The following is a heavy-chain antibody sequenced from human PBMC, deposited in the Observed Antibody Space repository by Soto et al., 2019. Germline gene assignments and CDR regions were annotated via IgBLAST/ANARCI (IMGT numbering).Heavy chain of an antibody. Sequence: QLQLQESGSGLVKHSQPLSLTCAVSVGSISSGGYSWSWIRQPPGTGLEWIGYIYHSGSTYYNPSLKSRVTISVDRSKNQFSLKLSSVTAADTAVYYCARVASTSYGSGSYSPWCQGTLVTVSS. CDR1: VGSISSGGYS. D-gene: IGHD3-10*01. J-gene: IGHJ5*02. V-gene: IGHV4-30-2*01. CDR3: ARVASTSYGSGSYSP. CDR2: IYHSGST.